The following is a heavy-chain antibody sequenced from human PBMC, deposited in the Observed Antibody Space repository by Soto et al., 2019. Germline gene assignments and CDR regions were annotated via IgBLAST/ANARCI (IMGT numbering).Heavy chain of an antibody. CDR2: IYPGDSDT. CDR3: ARLSTPRVSEYTNLFDY. Sequence: PGESLKISCKGSGYSFTSYWIGWVRQMPGKGLEWMGIIYPGDSDTRYSPSFQGQVTISADKSISTAYLQWSSLKASDTAMYYCARLSTPRVSEYTNLFDYWGQGTLVTVSS. D-gene: IGHD6-6*01. J-gene: IGHJ4*02. CDR1: GYSFTSYW. V-gene: IGHV5-51*01.